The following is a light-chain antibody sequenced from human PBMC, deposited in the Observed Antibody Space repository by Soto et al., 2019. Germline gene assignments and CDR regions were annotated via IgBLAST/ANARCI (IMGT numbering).Light chain of an antibody. J-gene: IGKJ1*01. Sequence: EIVMTQSPATLSVSPGERATLSCRASQSVSSNLAWYQQKPGQAPRLLICGASTRATGIPARFSGSGSGTEFTLTISSLQSEDFAVYYCQQYNNWPPTFGQRTKVDI. CDR3: QQYNNWPPT. CDR2: GAS. CDR1: QSVSSN. V-gene: IGKV3-15*01.